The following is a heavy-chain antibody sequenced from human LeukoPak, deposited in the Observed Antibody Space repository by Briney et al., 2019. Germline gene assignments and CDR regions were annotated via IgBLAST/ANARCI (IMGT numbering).Heavy chain of an antibody. D-gene: IGHD3-22*01. Sequence: PSETLSLTCTVSGGSIRSYYWSWIRQPAGKGLEWNGRIYTSGSTNYNPPLKSRVTMSVDTSKNQFSLKLSSVTAADTAVYYCARNYYDSSGYYGVEYYFDYWGQGTLVTVSS. CDR1: GGSIRSYY. CDR3: ARNYYDSSGYYGVEYYFDY. J-gene: IGHJ4*02. CDR2: IYTSGST. V-gene: IGHV4-4*07.